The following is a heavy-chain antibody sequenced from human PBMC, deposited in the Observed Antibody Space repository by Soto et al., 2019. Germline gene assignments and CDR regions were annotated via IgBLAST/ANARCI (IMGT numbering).Heavy chain of an antibody. D-gene: IGHD1-26*01. CDR3: ATDSGSYSAQLH. CDR1: GGTFSSYA. CDR2: IIPIFGTA. Sequence: GASVKVSCKASGGTFSSYAISWVRQAPGQGLEWMGGIIPIFGTANYAQKFQGRVTITADESTSTAYMELSSLRSEDTAVYYCATDSGSYSAQLHWGQGTLVTVSS. J-gene: IGHJ4*02. V-gene: IGHV1-69*13.